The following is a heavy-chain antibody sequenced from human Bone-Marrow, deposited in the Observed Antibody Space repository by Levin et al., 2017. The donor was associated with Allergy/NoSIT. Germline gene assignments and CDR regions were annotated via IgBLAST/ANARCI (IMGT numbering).Heavy chain of an antibody. CDR1: GFTFSSYA. J-gene: IGHJ6*03. CDR2: ISSNGGST. D-gene: IGHD6-13*01. V-gene: IGHV3-64D*06. CDR3: VKDYGAAANQIYYYYYYMDV. Sequence: GESLKISCSASGFTFSSYAMHWVRQAPGKGLEYVSAISSNGGSTYYADSVKGRFTISRDNSKNTLYLQMSSLRAEDTAVYYCVKDYGAAANQIYYYYYYMDVWGKGTTVTVSS.